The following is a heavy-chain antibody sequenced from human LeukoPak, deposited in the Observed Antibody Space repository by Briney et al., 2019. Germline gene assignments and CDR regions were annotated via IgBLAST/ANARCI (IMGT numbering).Heavy chain of an antibody. CDR3: ARGSNVDY. Sequence: ASVKVSCKASGYTFTSYGISWVRQAPGQGLEWMGWISAYNGNTNYAQKFQGRVTMTRNTSISTAYMELSSLRSEDTAVYYCARGSNVDYWGQGTLVTVSS. CDR1: GYTFTSYG. V-gene: IGHV1-18*01. CDR2: ISAYNGNT. J-gene: IGHJ4*02.